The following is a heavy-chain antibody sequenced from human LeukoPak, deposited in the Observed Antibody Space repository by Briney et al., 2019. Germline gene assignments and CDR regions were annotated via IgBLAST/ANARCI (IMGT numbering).Heavy chain of an antibody. CDR2: INPNSGGT. D-gene: IGHD2-2*01. CDR1: GYTFTGYY. V-gene: IGHV1-2*02. J-gene: IGHJ4*02. Sequence: GASVKVSCKASGYTFTGYYMHWVRQAPGQGLEWMGWINPNSGGTNYAQKFQGRVTMTRDTSISTAYMELSRLRSDDTAAYYCARDGTQDIVVVPAAIQLWGQGTLVTVSS. CDR3: ARDGTQDIVVVPAAIQL.